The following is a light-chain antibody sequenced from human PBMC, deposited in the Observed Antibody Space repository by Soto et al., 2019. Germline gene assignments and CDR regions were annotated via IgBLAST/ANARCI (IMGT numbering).Light chain of an antibody. CDR3: QQSYNSPPIT. V-gene: IGKV1-39*01. Sequence: DGQMTQSPSSLSASVGDRVTITCRAGQNIFSSLNWYQQKPGKAPKLLIYAASSLQSGVPSRFSGSGSGTDFTLTITSLQPEDFATYYCQQSYNSPPITFGQGTRLEIK. CDR2: AAS. J-gene: IGKJ5*01. CDR1: QNIFSS.